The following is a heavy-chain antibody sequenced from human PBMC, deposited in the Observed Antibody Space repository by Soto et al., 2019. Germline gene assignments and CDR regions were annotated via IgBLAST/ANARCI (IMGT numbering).Heavy chain of an antibody. CDR1: GYTFTSYY. D-gene: IGHD4-17*01. CDR3: ARDSSGVTTVVKNGRYYFDY. Sequence: ASVKVSCKASGYTFTSYYMHWVRQAPGQGLEWMGIINPSGGSTSYAQKFQGRVTMTRDTSTSTVYMELSSLRSEDTAVYYCARDSSGVTTVVKNGRYYFDYWGQGTVVTVSS. J-gene: IGHJ4*02. CDR2: INPSGGST. V-gene: IGHV1-46*01.